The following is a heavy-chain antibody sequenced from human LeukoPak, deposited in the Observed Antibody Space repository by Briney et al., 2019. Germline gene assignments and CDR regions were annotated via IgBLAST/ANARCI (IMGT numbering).Heavy chain of an antibody. CDR1: GFTFDDYG. J-gene: IGHJ4*02. V-gene: IGHV3-20*04. D-gene: IGHD2-21*02. CDR2: INWNGGST. CDR3: ATASVTAYDY. Sequence: GGSLRLSCAASGFTFDDYGMSWVRQAPGKGLEWVSGINWNGGSTGYADSVKGRFTISRDNAKNFLYLQMNSLRAEDTAVYYCATASVTAYDYWGQGTLVTVSS.